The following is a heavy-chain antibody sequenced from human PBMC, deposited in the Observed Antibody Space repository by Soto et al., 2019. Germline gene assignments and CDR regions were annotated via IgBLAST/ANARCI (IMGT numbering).Heavy chain of an antibody. CDR1: GYTFTSYG. J-gene: IGHJ4*02. CDR2: ISAYNGNT. D-gene: IGHD2-2*01. V-gene: IGHV1-18*01. Sequence: GASVKVSCKASGYTFTSYGISWVRQAPGQGLEWMGWISAYNGNTNYAQKLQGRVTMTTDTSTSTAYMELRSLRSDDTAVYYCARVISFDIVVVPAATHYFDYWGQGTLVTVSS. CDR3: ARVISFDIVVVPAATHYFDY.